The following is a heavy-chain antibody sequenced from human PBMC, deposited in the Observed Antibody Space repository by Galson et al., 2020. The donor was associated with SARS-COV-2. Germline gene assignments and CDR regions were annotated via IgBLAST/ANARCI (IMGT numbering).Heavy chain of an antibody. Sequence: GGSLRLSCAASGFTFSSYDMHWVRQATGKGLEWVSAIGTAGDTYYPGSVKGRFTISRENAKNSLYLQMNSLRAGDTAVYYCARAYYGSNYYYYYGMDVWGQWTTVTVSS. D-gene: IGHD3-10*01. CDR3: ARAYYGSNYYYYYGMDV. CDR2: IGTAGDT. V-gene: IGHV3-13*01. CDR1: GFTFSSYD. J-gene: IGHJ6*02.